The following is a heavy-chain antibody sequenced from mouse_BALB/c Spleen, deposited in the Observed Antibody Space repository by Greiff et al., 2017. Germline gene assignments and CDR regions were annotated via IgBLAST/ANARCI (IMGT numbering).Heavy chain of an antibody. CDR1: GYTFTSYY. Sequence: VQVVESGAELVKPGASVKLSCKASGYTFTSYYMYWVKQRPGQGLEWIGEINPSNGGTNFNEKFKSKATLTVDKSSSTAYMQLSSLTSEDSAVYYCTRGVYYDYDYWGQGTTLTVSS. D-gene: IGHD2-4*01. V-gene: IGHV1S81*02. J-gene: IGHJ2*01. CDR3: TRGVYYDYDY. CDR2: INPSNGGT.